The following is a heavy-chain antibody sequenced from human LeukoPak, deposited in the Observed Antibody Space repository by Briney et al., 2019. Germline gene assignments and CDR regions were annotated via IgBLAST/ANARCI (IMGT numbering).Heavy chain of an antibody. V-gene: IGHV3-74*01. CDR1: EFTFSSYT. CDR3: ACYGISPPY. CDR2: INNDGSST. D-gene: IGHD2-15*01. J-gene: IGHJ4*02. Sequence: GGSLRLSCEASEFTFSSYTINWVRQAPGKGLVWVSHINNDGSSTSYADSVKGRVTISRDNAKNTLYLQMNSLRTEDTAVYYCACYGISPPYWGQGTLVTVSS.